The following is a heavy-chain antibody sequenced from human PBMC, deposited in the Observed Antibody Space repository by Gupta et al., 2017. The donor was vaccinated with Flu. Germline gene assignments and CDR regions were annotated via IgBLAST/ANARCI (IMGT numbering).Heavy chain of an antibody. D-gene: IGHD4-17*01. CDR2: NWFDGDVK. Sequence: PGKGLEWVAVNWFDGDVKSYADSVKGRFSVSGDDSKDALYLQMDNLRPEDTAKYYCARDTSSGDYRAYYGMDVWGQGTTVTVS. J-gene: IGHJ6*02. CDR3: ARDTSSGDYRAYYGMDV. V-gene: IGHV3-33*01.